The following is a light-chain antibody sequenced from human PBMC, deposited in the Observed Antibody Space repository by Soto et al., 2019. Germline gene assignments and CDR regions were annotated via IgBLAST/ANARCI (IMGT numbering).Light chain of an antibody. CDR2: KAS. CDR1: QSISSL. CDR3: QQYNSYSWT. J-gene: IGKJ1*01. V-gene: IGKV1-5*03. Sequence: DIPMTQSPSTLSASVGDRVTITCRASQSISSLLAWYQQKPGKAPKLLIYKASSLKSGVPSRFSGSGSGTEFTLTISSLQPDDFATYYCQQYNSYSWTFGQGTKVEIK.